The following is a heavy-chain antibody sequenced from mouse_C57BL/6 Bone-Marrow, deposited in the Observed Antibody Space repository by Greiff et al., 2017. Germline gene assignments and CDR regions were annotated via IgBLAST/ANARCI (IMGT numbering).Heavy chain of an antibody. CDR1: GYTFTDYN. CDR2: INPNSGGT. Sequence: VQLQQSGPELVKPGASVKMSCKASGYTFTDYNMHWVKQSHGNSLEWIGYINPNSGGTSYNQKFKGKATLTVNKSSSEAYMGLRSLTSEVSAVYDSAILYFGYWGQGTTLTVAS. J-gene: IGHJ2*01. CDR3: AILYFGY. V-gene: IGHV1-22*01.